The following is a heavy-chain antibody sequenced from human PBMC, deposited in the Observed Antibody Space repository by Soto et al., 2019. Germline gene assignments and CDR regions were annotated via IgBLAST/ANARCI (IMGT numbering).Heavy chain of an antibody. D-gene: IGHD3-16*01. CDR1: GYTFTSYG. J-gene: IGHJ6*02. V-gene: IGHV1-18*01. Sequence: QVQLVQSRVEVKRPGASVKVSCKASGYTFTSYGITWVRQAPGQGLEWMGWIDTYNGKTYYAQNLQGRVTMTTDTSTSTAYMELRSLRSDDTAVYYCARGITFGGVLNGMDVWGQGTTVTVSS. CDR2: IDTYNGKT. CDR3: ARGITFGGVLNGMDV.